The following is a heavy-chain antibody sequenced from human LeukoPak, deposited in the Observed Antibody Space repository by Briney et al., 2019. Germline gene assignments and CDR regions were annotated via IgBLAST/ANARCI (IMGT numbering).Heavy chain of an antibody. D-gene: IGHD4-17*01. CDR2: ISGRSSYI. CDR3: ARGPTTVTPFDY. V-gene: IGHV3-21*01. CDR1: GFTFSSYS. J-gene: IGHJ4*02. Sequence: PGGSLRLSCAASGFTFSSYSMNWVRQAPGKGLEWVSSISGRSSYIYYADSVKGRFTISRDNAKNSLYLQMSSLRAEDTAVYYCARGPTTVTPFDYWGQGTLVTVSS.